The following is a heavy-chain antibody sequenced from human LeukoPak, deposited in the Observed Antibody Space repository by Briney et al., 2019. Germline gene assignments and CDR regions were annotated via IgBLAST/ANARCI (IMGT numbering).Heavy chain of an antibody. J-gene: IGHJ4*02. Sequence: ASVTVSFTASGYTFTDYYMHWVRQAPGQGLEWMGWINPKSGDTNYAQKFQGRVTMTRDTSISTAYMELSRLTSDDTAVYYCARDYYGSGSFSGHWGQGTLVTVSS. CDR2: INPKSGDT. D-gene: IGHD3-10*01. CDR3: ARDYYGSGSFSGH. V-gene: IGHV1-2*02. CDR1: GYTFTDYY.